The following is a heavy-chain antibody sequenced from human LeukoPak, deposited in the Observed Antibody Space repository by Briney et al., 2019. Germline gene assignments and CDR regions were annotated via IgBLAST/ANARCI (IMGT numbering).Heavy chain of an antibody. D-gene: IGHD2-2*01. V-gene: IGHV3-64D*06. J-gene: IGHJ4*02. CDR2: ISSNGGST. CDR3: VKGYCSSISCSLIDY. Sequence: GRSLSLSCSASGFTISRYGMHWVRQAPWKGLEFVSGISSNGGSTIYADSVKGRFTISRDNSKNTLHLQMSSLRAEDTAVYYCVKGYCSSISCSLIDYGGQGTLVTVSS. CDR1: GFTISRYG.